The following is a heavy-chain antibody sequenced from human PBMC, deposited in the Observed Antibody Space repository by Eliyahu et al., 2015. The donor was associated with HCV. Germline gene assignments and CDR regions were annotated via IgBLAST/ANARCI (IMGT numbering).Heavy chain of an antibody. CDR1: GGSITSSSDF. CDR3: ARIPVTGMHFHH. Sequence: QLQLQESGPGLVKPSETLSLTCSVSGGSITSSSDFWGWIRQPPGKGLEYIGNIYYSGSTYYNPSLKSRVTISVDTSKNQFSLKLSPVTAADTAVYYCARIPVTGMHFHHWGQGTLVTVSS. CDR2: IYYSGST. J-gene: IGHJ1*01. V-gene: IGHV4-39*01. D-gene: IGHD6-19*01.